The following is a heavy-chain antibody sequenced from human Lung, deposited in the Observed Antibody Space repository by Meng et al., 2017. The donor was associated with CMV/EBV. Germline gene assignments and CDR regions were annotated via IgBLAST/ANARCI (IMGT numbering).Heavy chain of an antibody. CDR3: ARGYCSSTSCYTWMDY. CDR2: INPNSGGT. V-gene: IGHV1-2*02. Sequence: SXXVSXXASGYTFTGYYMHWVRQAPGQGLEWMGWINPNSGGTNYAQKFQGRVTMTRDTSISTAYMELSRLRSDDTAVYYCARGYCSSTSCYTWMDYWGQGTXVPVSS. D-gene: IGHD2-2*02. J-gene: IGHJ4*02. CDR1: GYTFTGYY.